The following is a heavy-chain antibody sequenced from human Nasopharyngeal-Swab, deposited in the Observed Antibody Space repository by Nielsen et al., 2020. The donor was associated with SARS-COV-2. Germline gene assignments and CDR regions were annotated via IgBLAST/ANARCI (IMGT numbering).Heavy chain of an antibody. D-gene: IGHD3-3*01. CDR1: GFTFSSHA. CDR3: AKVPLDFWSGYYPDY. CDR2: IYSGGSTT. J-gene: IGHJ4*02. Sequence: GGSLRLSCAASGFTFSSHAMSWVRQAPGKGFEWVSVIYSGGSTTYYADSVKGRFTISRDDSKNTLYLQMNSLRAEDTAVYYCAKVPLDFWSGYYPDYWGQGTLVTVSS. V-gene: IGHV3-23*03.